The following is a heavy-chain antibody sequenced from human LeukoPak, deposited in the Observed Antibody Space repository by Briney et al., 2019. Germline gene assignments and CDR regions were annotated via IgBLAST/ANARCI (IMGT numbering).Heavy chain of an antibody. Sequence: GGSLRLSCAASGVTFSSYGMHWGRQAPGEGLEWVAVIWYDGSNKYYADSVKGRFTISRDNSKNTLYLQMNSLRAEDTSVCYCAIDLRMAAPDYWGQGTLVTVSS. CDR3: AIDLRMAAPDY. CDR2: IWYDGSNK. CDR1: GVTFSSYG. D-gene: IGHD2-15*01. V-gene: IGHV3-33*01. J-gene: IGHJ4*02.